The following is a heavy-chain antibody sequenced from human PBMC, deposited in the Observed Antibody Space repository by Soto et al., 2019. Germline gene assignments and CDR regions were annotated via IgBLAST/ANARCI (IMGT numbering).Heavy chain of an antibody. J-gene: IGHJ5*02. CDR3: AKDPGGAAAGRGLNWFDP. D-gene: IGHD6-13*01. V-gene: IGHV3-30*18. CDR1: GFTFSSYG. Sequence: QVQLVESGGGVVQPGRSLRLSCAASGFTFSSYGMHWVRQAPGKGLEWVAVISYDGSNKYYADSVKGRFTISRDNSKNTLYLQMNSLRAEDTAVYYCAKDPGGAAAGRGLNWFDPWGQGTLVTVSS. CDR2: ISYDGSNK.